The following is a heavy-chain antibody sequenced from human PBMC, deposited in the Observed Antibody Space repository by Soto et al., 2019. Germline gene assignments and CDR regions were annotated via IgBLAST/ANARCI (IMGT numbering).Heavy chain of an antibody. CDR2: TYSVGRT. V-gene: IGHV3-53*01. J-gene: IGHJ3*02. CDR1: GFTVSSTY. CDR3: AKESGPQCRPDDAFDI. Sequence: GGSLRLSCAASGFTVSSTYMNWVRQAPGKGLEWVSVTYSVGRTQLADSVKGRFTVSRDNSKNTLYLQMNSLRAEDTAVYYCAKESGPQCRPDDAFDIWGQGTMVTVSS. D-gene: IGHD6-19*01.